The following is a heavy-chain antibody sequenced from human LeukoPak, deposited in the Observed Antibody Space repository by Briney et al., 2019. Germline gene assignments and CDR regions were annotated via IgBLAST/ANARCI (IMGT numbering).Heavy chain of an antibody. D-gene: IGHD2/OR15-2a*01. J-gene: IGHJ4*02. Sequence: SETPSLTCSVSGGSISTYSWNWIRQPPGKGLEWIGYVYYSGSTNYNPSLKSRVTISVDTSKNQFSLKLSSVTAADTAVYYCARDIGIVTDYWGQGTLVTVSS. V-gene: IGHV4-59*01. CDR1: GGSISTYS. CDR2: VYYSGST. CDR3: ARDIGIVTDY.